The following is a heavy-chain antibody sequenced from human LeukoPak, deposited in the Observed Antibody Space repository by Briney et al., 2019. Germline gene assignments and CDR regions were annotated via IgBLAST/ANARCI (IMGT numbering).Heavy chain of an antibody. J-gene: IGHJ3*02. Sequence: QPGGSLRLSCAASGFTFSSFWMHWVRQAPGKGPVWVSHINHDGSSTTYADSVKGRFTISRDNAKNTLYLQMNSLRVGDTAVYYCARGRGWGTFDIWGQGTMVTVSS. CDR2: INHDGSST. CDR1: GFTFSSFW. CDR3: ARGRGWGTFDI. V-gene: IGHV3-74*01. D-gene: IGHD3-10*01.